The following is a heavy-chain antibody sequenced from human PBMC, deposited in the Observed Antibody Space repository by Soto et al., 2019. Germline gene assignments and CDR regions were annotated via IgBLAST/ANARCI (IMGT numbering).Heavy chain of an antibody. V-gene: IGHV3-74*01. Sequence: EVQLVESGGGLVQPGGSLRLSCAASGFTFSSDWRHWVRQAPGKGLVWVSRISFDGTSTNYSDSVKGRFTISKDNAENSLYLQMNSLRAEDTAVYYCARGRRGLYRQDYWGQGTLVTVSS. J-gene: IGHJ4*02. CDR2: ISFDGTST. D-gene: IGHD6-19*01. CDR1: GFTFSSDW. CDR3: ARGRRGLYRQDY.